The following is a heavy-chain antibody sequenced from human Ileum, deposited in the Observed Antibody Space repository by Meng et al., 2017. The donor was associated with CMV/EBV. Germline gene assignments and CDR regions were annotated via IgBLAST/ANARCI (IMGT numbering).Heavy chain of an antibody. J-gene: IGHJ6*02. CDR3: ARCCSSTSTNGMDV. Sequence: GESLKISCQAPGYTFTSYDINWVRQATGQGLEWMGWMNPNSGHTVYAQGFQGRVTMTRNTSISTAYMELSSLRSEDTAVYYCARCCSSTSTNGMDVWGQGNTVTVSS. D-gene: IGHD2-2*01. CDR2: MNPNSGHT. CDR1: GYTFTSYD. V-gene: IGHV1-8*01.